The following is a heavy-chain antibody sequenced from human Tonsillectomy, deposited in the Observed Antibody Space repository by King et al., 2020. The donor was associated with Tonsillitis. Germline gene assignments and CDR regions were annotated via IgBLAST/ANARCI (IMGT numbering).Heavy chain of an antibody. CDR2: IAYDGSNE. D-gene: IGHD1-1*01. V-gene: IGHV3-30*18. CDR3: AKDVASPPPWNRFDY. CDR1: GFTFDHYG. Sequence: VQLVESGGGVVQPGRSLRLSCAASGFTFDHYGMHWVRQAPGKGLEWVAVIAYDGSNEYYADSVKGRFTISRDNSKNALYLQVNSLRAEDTAVYYCAKDVASPPPWNRFDYWGQGTLVTVSS. J-gene: IGHJ4*02.